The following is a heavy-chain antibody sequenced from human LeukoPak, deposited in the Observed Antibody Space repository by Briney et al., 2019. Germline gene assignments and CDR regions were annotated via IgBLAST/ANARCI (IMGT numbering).Heavy chain of an antibody. CDR2: ISWNSGSI. D-gene: IGHD6-13*01. CDR1: GFTFDDYA. J-gene: IGHJ3*02. Sequence: GGSLRLSCAASGFTFDDYAMHWVRQAPGKGLEWVSGISWNSGSIGYADSVKGRFTISRDNAKNSLYLQMNSLRAEDMALYYCAKDIAAAGTDAFDIWGQGTMVTVSS. CDR3: AKDIAAAGTDAFDI. V-gene: IGHV3-9*03.